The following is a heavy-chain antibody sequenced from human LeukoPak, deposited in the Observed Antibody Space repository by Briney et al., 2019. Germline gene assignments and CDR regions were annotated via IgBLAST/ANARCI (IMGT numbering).Heavy chain of an antibody. Sequence: HSGGSLRLSCAASGFTFSSYAVSWVRQAPGRGLEWVSAISGSGGSTYYADSVKGRFTISRDNSNNTLYLQMNSLRAEDAAVYYCAKDPMYYYDSSGPGAEFDYWGQGTLVTVSS. J-gene: IGHJ4*02. CDR3: AKDPMYYYDSSGPGAEFDY. CDR1: GFTFSSYA. V-gene: IGHV3-23*01. CDR2: ISGSGGST. D-gene: IGHD3-22*01.